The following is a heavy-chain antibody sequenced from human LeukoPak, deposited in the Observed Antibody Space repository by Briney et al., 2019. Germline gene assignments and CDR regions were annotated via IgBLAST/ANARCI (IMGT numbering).Heavy chain of an antibody. CDR2: AYNVNT. V-gene: IGHV1-18*01. CDR1: GFTFTSYG. CDR3: ARFYYASGTYYRF. D-gene: IGHD3-10*01. J-gene: IGHJ4*02. Sequence: ASVKVSCKASGFTFTSYGISWVRQAPGQGLEWMGAYNVNTNYAQKLQGRITMTTDTSTNTAYMELTSLRSDDTAVYYCARFYYASGTYYRFWGQGTLVTVSS.